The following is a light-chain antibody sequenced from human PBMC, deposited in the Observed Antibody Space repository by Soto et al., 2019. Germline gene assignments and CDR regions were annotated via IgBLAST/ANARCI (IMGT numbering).Light chain of an antibody. CDR1: QSVSSN. Sequence: EILMTQYPATLSVSPGERATLSCGASQSVSSNLAWYQQKPGQAPRLLIYGASTRATGIPARFSGSGSGTDFTLTISRLETEDFAVYYCQQYGSSSWTFGQGTKVDI. V-gene: IGKV3-15*01. J-gene: IGKJ1*01. CDR2: GAS. CDR3: QQYGSSSWT.